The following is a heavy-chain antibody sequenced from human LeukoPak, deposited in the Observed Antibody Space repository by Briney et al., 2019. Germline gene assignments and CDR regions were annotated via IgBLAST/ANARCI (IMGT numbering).Heavy chain of an antibody. D-gene: IGHD6-13*01. Sequence: SETLSLTCTVSGGSISGYYWSWIRQPAGKGLEWIGRIYTSGSTNYNPSLKSRVTMSVDTSKNQFSLKLNSVTAADTAVYYCARMAAASRPKDDWGQGTLVTVSS. CDR3: ARMAAASRPKDD. CDR2: IYTSGST. V-gene: IGHV4-4*07. J-gene: IGHJ4*02. CDR1: GGSISGYY.